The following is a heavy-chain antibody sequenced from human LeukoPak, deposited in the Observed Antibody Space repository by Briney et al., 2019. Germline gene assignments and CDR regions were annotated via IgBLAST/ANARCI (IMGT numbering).Heavy chain of an antibody. D-gene: IGHD3-3*01. CDR3: ASSYYDFWSGPRLYYYYYCMDV. CDR2: FIPIFGTA. J-gene: IGHJ6*03. CDR1: GGTFSSYA. V-gene: IGHV1-69*05. Sequence: ASVKVSCKASGGTFSSYAISWVRQAPGHGREWMGRFIPIFGTANYAQKFQGRVTITTDDSTSTAYMELSSLRSEDTAVYYCASSYYDFWSGPRLYYYYYCMDVWGKGTTVTVSS.